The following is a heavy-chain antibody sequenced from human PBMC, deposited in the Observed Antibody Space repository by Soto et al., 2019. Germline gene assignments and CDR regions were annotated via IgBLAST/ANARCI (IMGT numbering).Heavy chain of an antibody. CDR1: GFSLITSGVG. J-gene: IGHJ5*02. CDR2: IYWDDDK. V-gene: IGHV2-5*02. D-gene: IGHD1-7*01. Sequence: QITLKESGPTLVKPTQTLTLTCDFSGFSLITSGVGVGWIRQPPGKAPEWLAFIYWDDDKRYSPSLKTRLSIIKDTSKNQVVLTMTNMDPVDTATYYCAYRQEYTSHWNSGWFDPWGQGTLVTVSS. CDR3: AYRQEYTSHWNSGWFDP.